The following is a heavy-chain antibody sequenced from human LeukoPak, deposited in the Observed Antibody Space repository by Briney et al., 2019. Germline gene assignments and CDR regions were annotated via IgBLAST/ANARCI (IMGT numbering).Heavy chain of an antibody. Sequence: PGGSLRLSCAASGFTFSSYSMNWVCQAPGKGLEWVSSISSSSSYIYYADSVKGRFTISRDNAKNSLYLQMNSLRAEDTAVFYCARGRTSTMIVVVNTLLDYWGQGTLVTVSS. CDR1: GFTFSSYS. CDR3: ARGRTSTMIVVVNTLLDY. D-gene: IGHD3-22*01. V-gene: IGHV3-21*01. CDR2: ISSSSSYI. J-gene: IGHJ4*02.